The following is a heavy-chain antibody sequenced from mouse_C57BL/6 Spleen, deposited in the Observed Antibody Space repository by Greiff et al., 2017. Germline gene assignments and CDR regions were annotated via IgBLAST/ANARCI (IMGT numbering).Heavy chain of an antibody. J-gene: IGHJ1*03. CDR3: ARRKYYGSGWHFDV. CDR2: IYPGDGDT. Sequence: QVQLQQSGAELVKPGASVKISCKASGYAFSSYWMNWVKQRPGKGLEWIGQIYPGDGDTNYNGKFKGKATLTAAKSSSTAYMQLSSLTSEDSAVYFCARRKYYGSGWHFDVWGTGTTVTVSS. D-gene: IGHD1-1*01. CDR1: GYAFSSYW. V-gene: IGHV1-80*01.